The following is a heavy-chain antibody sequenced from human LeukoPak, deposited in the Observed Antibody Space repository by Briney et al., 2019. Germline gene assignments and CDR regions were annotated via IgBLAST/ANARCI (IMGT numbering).Heavy chain of an antibody. Sequence: GASVKVSCKASGGPFSSYAISWVRQAPGQGLEWMGGIIPIFGTPNYAQKFQGRVTITADKSTSTAYMELSSLRSEDTAVYYCARVVGLTGYSSTWYSGYYYYMDVWGKGTTVTVSS. V-gene: IGHV1-69*06. CDR2: IIPIFGTP. D-gene: IGHD6-13*01. CDR1: GGPFSSYA. CDR3: ARVVGLTGYSSTWYSGYYYYMDV. J-gene: IGHJ6*03.